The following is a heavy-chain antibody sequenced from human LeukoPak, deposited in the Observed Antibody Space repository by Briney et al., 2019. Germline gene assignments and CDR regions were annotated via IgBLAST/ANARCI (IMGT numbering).Heavy chain of an antibody. CDR1: GFTFSAYA. Sequence: GGSLRLSCAASGFTFSAYAMAWVRQAPGKGLEWVLNISGNGGTTYSADSVKGRFTISRDNSKNILYLQVNSLRAGDTAVYYCAKDYYYDSSGYYYGDAFDIWGQGTMVTVSS. V-gene: IGHV3-23*01. CDR2: ISGNGGTT. J-gene: IGHJ3*02. D-gene: IGHD3-22*01. CDR3: AKDYYYDSSGYYYGDAFDI.